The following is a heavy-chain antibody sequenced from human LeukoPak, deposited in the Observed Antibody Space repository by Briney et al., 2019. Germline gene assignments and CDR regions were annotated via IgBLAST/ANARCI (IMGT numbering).Heavy chain of an antibody. V-gene: IGHV1-24*01. CDR1: GYTLTELF. CDR3: ATDRPSAHTMIVVVDAFDI. J-gene: IGHJ3*02. D-gene: IGHD3-22*01. CDR2: FDPEDGET. Sequence: ASVKVSCKVSGYTLTELFMHWVRQAPGKGLEWMGGFDPEDGETIYAQKFQGRVTMTEDTSTDTAYMELSSLRSEDTAVYYCATDRPSAHTMIVVVDAFDIWGQGTMVTVSS.